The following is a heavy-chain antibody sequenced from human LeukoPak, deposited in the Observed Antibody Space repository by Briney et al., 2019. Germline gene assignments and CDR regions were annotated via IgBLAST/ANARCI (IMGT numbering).Heavy chain of an antibody. CDR3: ARMPRGRRYFDY. Sequence: SETLSLTCAVYGGSFSDYYWSWIRQPPGKGLEWIGEINHSGSTNYNPSLKSRVTISVDTSKNQFSLKLSSVTAADTAVYYCARMPRGRRYFDYWGQGTLVTVSS. CDR1: GGSFSDYY. V-gene: IGHV4-34*01. J-gene: IGHJ4*02. D-gene: IGHD3-16*01. CDR2: INHSGST.